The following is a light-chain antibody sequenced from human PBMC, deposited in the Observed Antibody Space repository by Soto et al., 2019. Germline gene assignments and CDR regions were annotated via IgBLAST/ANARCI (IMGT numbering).Light chain of an antibody. Sequence: ESVLMPSAGTLSLTTGERASLSCRASQSLANAYLAWYQQKPGQAPRLLIYGASTRATGIPDRFSGSGSGTDFTLTISRLEPEDFAVYYCQRYGITLWTCGQGTRVDIK. CDR1: QSLANAY. CDR3: QRYGITLWT. J-gene: IGKJ1*01. V-gene: IGKV3-20*01. CDR2: GAS.